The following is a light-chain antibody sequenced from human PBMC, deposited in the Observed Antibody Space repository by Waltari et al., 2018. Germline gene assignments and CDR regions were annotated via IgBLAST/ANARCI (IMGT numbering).Light chain of an antibody. CDR2: DVS. V-gene: IGLV2-14*03. CDR3: VAYTSTRTPYV. Sequence: SALTQPDSVSAYPGQSITTSCSGSDSDLGSLDYFSWLQQYPGKSPKLMIYDVSNRPSGVSDRFSGARSGKTASLTISGLQAEDEAEYYCVAYTSTRTPYVFGSGTRVTVL. J-gene: IGLJ1*01. CDR1: DSDLGSLDY.